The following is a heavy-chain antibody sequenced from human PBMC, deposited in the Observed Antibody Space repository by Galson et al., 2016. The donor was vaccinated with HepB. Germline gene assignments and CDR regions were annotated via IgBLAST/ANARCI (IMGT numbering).Heavy chain of an antibody. CDR3: ARELGDGPIQYVSYDYNFGMDV. Sequence: SCKASGYTFSGYYIHWVRQAPGQGLEWMGWISPKSGGTNYAQEFQGRVTMTRDTSISIAYMELTRLKSDDTAVYYCARELGDGPIQYVSYDYNFGMDVWGQGTTVTGSS. CDR1: GYTFSGYY. V-gene: IGHV1-2*02. CDR2: ISPKSGGT. D-gene: IGHD3-16*01. J-gene: IGHJ6*02.